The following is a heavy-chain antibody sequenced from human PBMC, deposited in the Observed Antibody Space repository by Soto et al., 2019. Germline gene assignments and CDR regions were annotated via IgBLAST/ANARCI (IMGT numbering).Heavy chain of an antibody. CDR2: IYYSGTT. J-gene: IGHJ5*02. V-gene: IGHV4-39*02. CDR1: GDSISTSSYH. Sequence: SETLSLTCTVSGDSISTSSYHWGWIRQPPGKGLEWIGAIYYSGTTNYNPSLKSRVTISVDTSKNQFSLKLSSVTAADTAVYYCAREDYGPFNNSLDPWGQGTLVTVSS. CDR3: AREDYGPFNNSLDP. D-gene: IGHD4-17*01.